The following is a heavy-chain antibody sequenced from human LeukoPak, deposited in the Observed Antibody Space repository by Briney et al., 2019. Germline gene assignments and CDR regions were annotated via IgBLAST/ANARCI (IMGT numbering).Heavy chain of an antibody. V-gene: IGHV3-23*01. CDR1: GFTFNIYG. Sequence: GGSLRLSCAASGFTFNIYGMSRVRQAPGKGLEWVSTISGGVGSTYYADSVKGRFTISRDNSKNTLYLQMNSLRADDTAVYYCAKRYTAYDYGAFDIWGQGTMVTVSS. CDR2: ISGGVGST. D-gene: IGHD5-12*01. J-gene: IGHJ3*02. CDR3: AKRYTAYDYGAFDI.